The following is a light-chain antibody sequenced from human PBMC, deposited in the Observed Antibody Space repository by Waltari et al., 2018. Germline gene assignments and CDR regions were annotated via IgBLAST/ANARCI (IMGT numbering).Light chain of an antibody. CDR1: QSISTW. CDR2: MAS. J-gene: IGKJ1*01. CDR3: QQYNTYPWT. Sequence: DIQMTQSPSTLSASVGDRVTTTCRASQSISTWLAWYQQKPGKAPKLLIYMASTLESGVPSRFSGSGSGTEFTLTISSLQPDDFATYCCQQYNTYPWTFGQGTKVEIK. V-gene: IGKV1-5*03.